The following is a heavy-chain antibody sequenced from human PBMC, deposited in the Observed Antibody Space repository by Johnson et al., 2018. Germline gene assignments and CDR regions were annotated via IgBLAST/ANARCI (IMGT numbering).Heavy chain of an antibody. J-gene: IGHJ3*02. V-gene: IGHV4-59*01. CDR2: IYYSGST. D-gene: IGHD2-2*01. Sequence: QVQLQESGPGLVKPSETLSLTCTVSGGSISSYYWSWIRQPPGKGLEWIGYIYYSGSTNSNPALKSRVTISVDTSKNQFFLKLSSVTAADTVASYCARGGYHANAFDIWGQGTMVTVSS. CDR1: GGSISSYY. CDR3: ARGGYHANAFDI.